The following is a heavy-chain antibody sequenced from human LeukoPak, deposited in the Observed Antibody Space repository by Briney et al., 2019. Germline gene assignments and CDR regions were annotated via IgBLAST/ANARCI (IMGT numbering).Heavy chain of an antibody. CDR2: ISGSGGST. J-gene: IGHJ4*02. V-gene: IGHV3-23*01. Sequence: PGGSLRLSCAASGFTFSSYAMSWVRQAPGKGLEWVSAISGSGGSTYYADSVKGRSTISRDNSKNTLYLQVKGMGADDTAVYYCEKFGSPSGYGSAFDSWGQGTLVTVSS. D-gene: IGHD5-12*01. CDR3: EKFGSPSGYGSAFDS. CDR1: GFTFSSYA.